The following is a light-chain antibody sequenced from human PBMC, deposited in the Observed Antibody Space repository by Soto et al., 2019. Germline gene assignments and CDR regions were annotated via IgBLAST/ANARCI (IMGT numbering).Light chain of an antibody. CDR1: SSNIGSKT. CDR2: SNN. J-gene: IGLJ3*02. CDR3: AAWADSLNGPGWV. V-gene: IGLV1-44*01. Sequence: QSVLTQPPSASGTPGQRVTISCSGSSSNIGSKTVNWYQQLPGTAPKLLIYSNNQRPSGVPDRFSGSKSGTSASLATSGLQSEDETDYYCAAWADSLNGPGWVFGGGTQLTVL.